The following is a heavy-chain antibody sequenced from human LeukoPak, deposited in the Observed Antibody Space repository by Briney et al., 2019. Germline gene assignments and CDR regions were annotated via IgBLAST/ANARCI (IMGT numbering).Heavy chain of an antibody. CDR3: VRAVSGTLGGAFDI. CDR2: INPNSGVT. D-gene: IGHD1-7*01. J-gene: IGHJ3*02. V-gene: IGHV1-2*02. CDR1: GYTFIDYF. Sequence: ASVKVSCKASGYTFIDYFIHWMRQTPGQGLEWLGWINPNSGVTRYAQKFQDRVTMTRDTAAYMELGSLKSDDTAVYYCVRAVSGTLGGAFDIWGQGTAVTVSS.